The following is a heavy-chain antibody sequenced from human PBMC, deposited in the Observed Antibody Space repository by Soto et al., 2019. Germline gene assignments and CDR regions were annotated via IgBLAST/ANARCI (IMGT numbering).Heavy chain of an antibody. Sequence: QVQLVQSGAEVKKPGSSVKVSCKASGCTFSSYAISWVRQAPGQGLEWMGGIIPIFGTANYAQTFQGRVTITADDSTSTAYIELSSLSSEDTAVYYCASRGSFGAPDYWGQGTLVTVSS. CDR3: ASRGSFGAPDY. CDR2: IIPIFGTA. J-gene: IGHJ4*02. CDR1: GCTFSSYA. V-gene: IGHV1-69*12. D-gene: IGHD3-3*01.